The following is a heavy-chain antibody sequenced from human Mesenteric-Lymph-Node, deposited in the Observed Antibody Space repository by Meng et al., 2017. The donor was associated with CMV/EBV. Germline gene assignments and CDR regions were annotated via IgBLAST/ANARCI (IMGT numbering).Heavy chain of an antibody. J-gene: IGHJ4*02. CDR1: GGSFSGYY. Sequence: HVQLTQSGAGLLKASEPLAVTCAGYGGSFSGYYWNWIRQSPEKGLEWIGEINHSGSTTYNPSFTSRIIISVDTSTNQISLNMSSVTAADTAVYYCARGSSYDILTGYFDYWGQGALVTVSS. D-gene: IGHD3-9*01. CDR3: ARGSSYDILTGYFDY. V-gene: IGHV4-34*01. CDR2: INHSGST.